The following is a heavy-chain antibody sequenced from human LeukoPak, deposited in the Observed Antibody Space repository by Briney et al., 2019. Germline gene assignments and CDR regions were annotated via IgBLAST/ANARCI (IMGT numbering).Heavy chain of an antibody. CDR2: IITYSGNT. D-gene: IGHD3-10*01. CDR3: ARDTFPAPSQHITMVRRDDAFDI. CDR1: GYTFTSYG. V-gene: IGHV1-18*01. J-gene: IGHJ3*02. Sequence: ASVKVSCKAFGYTFTSYGINWVRQAPGQGLEWMGWIITYSGNTHYAQKFQGRVTITTDTSTSTAYMELRSLRSDDTALYYCARDTFPAPSQHITMVRRDDAFDIWGQGTMVTVSS.